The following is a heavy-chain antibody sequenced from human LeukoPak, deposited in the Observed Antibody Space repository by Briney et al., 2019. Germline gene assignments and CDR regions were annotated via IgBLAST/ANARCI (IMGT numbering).Heavy chain of an antibody. Sequence: GGSLRLSCAASGFTFDDYAMHWVRQAPGKGLEWVSGISWNSGSIGYADSVKGRFTISRDNAKNSLYLQMNSLRAEDTALYYCAKDKRGGAAADYYYYMDVWGKGTTVTISS. D-gene: IGHD6-13*01. J-gene: IGHJ6*03. CDR3: AKDKRGGAAADYYYYMDV. CDR1: GFTFDDYA. CDR2: ISWNSGSI. V-gene: IGHV3-9*01.